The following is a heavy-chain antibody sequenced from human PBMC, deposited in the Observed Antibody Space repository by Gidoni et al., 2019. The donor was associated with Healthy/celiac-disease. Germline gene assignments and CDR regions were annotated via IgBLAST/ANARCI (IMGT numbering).Heavy chain of an antibody. CDR3: TTDRGPRAAGAPIDY. CDR1: GFTFSNAW. V-gene: IGHV3-15*01. J-gene: IGHJ4*02. CDR2: IKSKTDGGTT. D-gene: IGHD6-25*01. Sequence: EVQLVESGGGLVKPGGSLRLSCAASGFTFSNAWMSWVCQAPGKGLEWVGRIKSKTDGGTTDYAAPVKGRFTISRDDSKNTLYLQMNSLKTEDTAVYYCTTDRGPRAAGAPIDYWGQGTLVTVSS.